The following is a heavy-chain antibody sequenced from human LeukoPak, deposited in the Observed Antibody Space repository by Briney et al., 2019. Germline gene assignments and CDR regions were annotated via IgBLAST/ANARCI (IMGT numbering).Heavy chain of an antibody. J-gene: IGHJ5*02. CDR3: ARVVWELWFGEFSPNWFDP. D-gene: IGHD3-10*01. CDR2: MNPNSGNT. Sequence: ASVKVSCKASGYTSTSYYMHWVRQATGQGLEWMGWMNPNSGNTGYAQKFQGRVTMTRNTSISTAYMELSSLRSEDTAVYYCARVVWELWFGEFSPNWFDPWGQGTLVTVSS. CDR1: GYTSTSYY. V-gene: IGHV1-8*01.